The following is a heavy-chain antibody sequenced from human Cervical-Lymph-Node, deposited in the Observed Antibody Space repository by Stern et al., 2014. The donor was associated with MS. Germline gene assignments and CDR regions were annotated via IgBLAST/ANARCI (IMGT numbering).Heavy chain of an antibody. J-gene: IGHJ3*02. CDR3: ARLVAPGGDAFDI. V-gene: IGHV5-51*01. Sequence: VQLVQSGAEVRKPGQSLRISCKGTGYNFTRFWIGWVRQMPGKGLEWMGIIYPGDSDSRYSPDLRGQVTISADKSISTAYLQWSSLKASDTAMYYCARLVAPGGDAFDIWGQGTMVTVSS. CDR1: GYNFTRFW. CDR2: IYPGDSDS. D-gene: IGHD3-16*02.